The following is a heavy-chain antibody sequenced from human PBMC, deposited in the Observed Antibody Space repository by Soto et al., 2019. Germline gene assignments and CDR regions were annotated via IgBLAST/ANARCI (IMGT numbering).Heavy chain of an antibody. CDR1: GFTFSSYG. Sequence: GGSLRLSCAASGFTFSSYGMHWVRQAPGKGLEWVAVISYDGSNKYYADSVKGRFTISRDNSKNTLYLQMNSLRAEDTAVYYCAKDKESTAMDLSYYYGMDVWGQGTTVTVSS. CDR2: ISYDGSNK. J-gene: IGHJ6*02. V-gene: IGHV3-30*18. CDR3: AKDKESTAMDLSYYYGMDV. D-gene: IGHD5-18*01.